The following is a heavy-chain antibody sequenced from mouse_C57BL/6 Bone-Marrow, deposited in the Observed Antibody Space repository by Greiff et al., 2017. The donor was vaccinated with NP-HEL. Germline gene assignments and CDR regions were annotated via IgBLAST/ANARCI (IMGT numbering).Heavy chain of an antibody. CDR1: GYTFTSYT. CDR2: INPSSGYT. D-gene: IGHD1-1*01. CDR3: SRRYYYGSSYSAWLAY. Sequence: QVQLQQSGAELARPGASVKMSCKASGYTFTSYTMHWVKQRPGQGLEWIGYINPSSGYTKYNQKFKDKATLTADKSSSTAYMQLSSLTSEDSAVYYGSRRYYYGSSYSAWLAYWGQGTLVTVSA. J-gene: IGHJ3*01. V-gene: IGHV1-4*01.